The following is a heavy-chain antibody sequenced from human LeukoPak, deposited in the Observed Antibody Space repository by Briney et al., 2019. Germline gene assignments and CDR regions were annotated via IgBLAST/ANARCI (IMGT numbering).Heavy chain of an antibody. CDR1: GYTFTYRY. CDR2: ITPFNGNT. Sequence: GASVKVSCKASGYTFTYRYLHWVRQAPGQALEWIGWITPFNGNTNYAQISKDRVTFTGDRSMSAAYMELSSLRSEDTAMYYCANGDYMKLDYWGQGTLVTVSS. CDR3: ANGDYMKLDY. J-gene: IGHJ4*02. D-gene: IGHD4-17*01. V-gene: IGHV1-45*02.